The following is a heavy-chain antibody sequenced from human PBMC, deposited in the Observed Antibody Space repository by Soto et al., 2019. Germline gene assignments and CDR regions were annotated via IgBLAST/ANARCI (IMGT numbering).Heavy chain of an antibody. V-gene: IGHV4-34*01. CDR2: INHSGST. CDR3: ARGDGRNFDY. J-gene: IGHJ4*02. Sequence: QVXLQQWGAGLLKPSETLSLTCAVYGGSFSGYYWSWIRQPPGKGLEWIGEINHSGSTNYNPSLKSRVPISVDTSKTQFSLKLSSVTAADTAVYYCARGDGRNFDYWGQGTLVTVSS. CDR1: GGSFSGYY.